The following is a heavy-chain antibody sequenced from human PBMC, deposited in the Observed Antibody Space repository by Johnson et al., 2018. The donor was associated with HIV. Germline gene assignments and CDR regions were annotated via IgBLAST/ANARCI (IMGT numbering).Heavy chain of an antibody. CDR2: ISWNSGSI. CDR3: AKEASSGPDAFDI. J-gene: IGHJ3*02. D-gene: IGHD6-19*01. Sequence: VQLVESGGGLVQPGRSLRLSCAASGFTFDDYAMHWVRQAPGKGLEWVSGISWNSGSIGYADSVKGRFTISRDNAKNSLYLQMNSLRAEDTALYYCAKEASSGPDAFDIWGQGTMGTVSS. CDR1: GFTFDDYA. V-gene: IGHV3-9*01.